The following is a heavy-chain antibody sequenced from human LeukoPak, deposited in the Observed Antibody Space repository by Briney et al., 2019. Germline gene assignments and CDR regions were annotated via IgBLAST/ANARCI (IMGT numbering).Heavy chain of an antibody. V-gene: IGHV4-30-4*08. J-gene: IGHJ5*02. CDR3: ARSGVVIRTEGTPNWFDP. D-gene: IGHD2/OR15-2a*01. CDR1: GGSISSGDYY. CDR2: IYYSGST. Sequence: SQTLSLTCTVSGGSISSGDYYWSWIRQPPGKGLEWIGYIYYSGSTYYNPSLKSRVTISADTSKNQFSLKLSSVTAADTAVYYWARSGVVIRTEGTPNWFDPWGQGTLVTVSS.